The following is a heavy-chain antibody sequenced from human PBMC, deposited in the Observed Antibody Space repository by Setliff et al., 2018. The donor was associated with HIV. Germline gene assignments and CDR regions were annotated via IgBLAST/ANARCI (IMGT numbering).Heavy chain of an antibody. D-gene: IGHD3-16*01. V-gene: IGHV1-2*02. J-gene: IGHJ4*02. CDR2: IDPNSTDT. Sequence: ASVKVSCKTSGYSFTGHFLHWVRQAPGHGLEWMGWIDPNSTDTNYALKFQGRVTFTTDTSVSTSYMELERLSSDDTAIYYCVKADVLLCDVWGQGTLVTVSS. CDR1: GYSFTGHF. CDR3: VKADVLLCDV.